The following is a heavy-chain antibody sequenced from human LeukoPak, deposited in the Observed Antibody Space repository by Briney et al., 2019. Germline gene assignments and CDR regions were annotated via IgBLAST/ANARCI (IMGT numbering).Heavy chain of an antibody. CDR1: GFSLSNYW. Sequence: GGSLRLSCAASGFSLSNYWMHWVRQAPGKGLVWVTRMNSDGSATYYADSVQGRFTISRDNAKNTLYLQMNSLRAEDTAMYFCAKGPNYFDSWGQGTLVTVSS. CDR3: AKGPNYFDS. V-gene: IGHV3-74*01. CDR2: MNSDGSAT. J-gene: IGHJ4*02.